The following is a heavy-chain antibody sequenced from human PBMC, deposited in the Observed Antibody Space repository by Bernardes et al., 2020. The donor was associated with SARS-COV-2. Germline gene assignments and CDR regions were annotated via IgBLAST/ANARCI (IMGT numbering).Heavy chain of an antibody. CDR2: IWHDGSRE. V-gene: IGHV3-33*03. CDR3: ATEDGEWFES. CDR1: GFIFSDYT. J-gene: IGHJ5*01. Sequence: GGSLRLSCVTSGFIFSDYTMHWVRRAPGKGLEWVAVIWHDGSRESYADSVKGRFTISRDNSNNTLYLQMNSLRAEDTALYHCATEDGEWFESCGQGTLVTVSS. D-gene: IGHD4-17*01.